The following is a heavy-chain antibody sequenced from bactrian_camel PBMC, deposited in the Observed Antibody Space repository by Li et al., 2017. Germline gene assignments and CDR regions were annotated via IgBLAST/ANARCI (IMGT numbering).Heavy chain of an antibody. Sequence: HVQLVESGGGLVQPGGSLRLSCAASGFTASSRCMSWVRQAPGKGLEWVSSIYTGGGSTYYADSVKGRSTISKDNAKNTLYLQMSSLKPDDTAMYYCAAGLVADLAWGQGTQVTVS. CDR3: AAGLVADLA. J-gene: IGHJ6*01. CDR1: GFTASSRC. D-gene: IGHD6*01. CDR2: IYTGGGST. V-gene: IGHV3-2*01.